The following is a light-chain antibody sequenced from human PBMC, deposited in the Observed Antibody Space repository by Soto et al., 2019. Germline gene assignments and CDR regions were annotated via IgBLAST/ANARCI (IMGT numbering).Light chain of an antibody. CDR1: QSVSSN. CDR2: GAS. CDR3: QQRSNSIT. J-gene: IGKJ5*01. V-gene: IGKV3-11*01. Sequence: IVMTQSPATLSVSPWERATFSCRASQSVSSNLAWYQQKSGQAPRLLIYGASTRATGIPARFSGSGSGTDFTLTISSLEPEDFAVYYCQQRSNSITFGQGTRLEIK.